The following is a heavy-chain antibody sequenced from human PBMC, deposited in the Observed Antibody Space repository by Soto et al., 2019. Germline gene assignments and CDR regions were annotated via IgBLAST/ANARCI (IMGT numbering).Heavy chain of an antibody. V-gene: IGHV4-59*01. Sequence: SETLSLTCTVSGGSISGFYWSWIRQPPGKGLEWIGYIFHSGSTHYNPSLKSRVTISVDTSKNQFSLNLSSVTAADTAVYYCARVILGNWFDPWGQGTQVTVSS. J-gene: IGHJ5*02. CDR3: ARVILGNWFDP. D-gene: IGHD3-16*01. CDR1: GGSISGFY. CDR2: IFHSGST.